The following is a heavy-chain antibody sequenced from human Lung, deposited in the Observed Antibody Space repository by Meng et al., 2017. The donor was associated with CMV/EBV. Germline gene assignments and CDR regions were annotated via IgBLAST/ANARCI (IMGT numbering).Heavy chain of an antibody. D-gene: IGHD2-8*01. CDR1: GYTFASYG. J-gene: IGHJ4*02. CDR3: ARSDAPGLDY. CDR2: ISGYNGNT. V-gene: IGHV1-18*01. Sequence: VQLGQPGAEVKKPGAPVKVSCKASGYTFASYGLSWVRQAPGQGLEWMGWISGYNGNTKYAERLQGRVTMTADTSTSTAYMELRDLRSDDAAVYYCARSDAPGLDYWGQGTLVTVSS.